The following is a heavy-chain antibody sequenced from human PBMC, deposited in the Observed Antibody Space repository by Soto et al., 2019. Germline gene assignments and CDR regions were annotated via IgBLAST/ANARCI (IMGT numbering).Heavy chain of an antibody. J-gene: IGHJ3*02. D-gene: IGHD6-6*01. CDR2: TYYRSKWYN. CDR3: VRVGIAAPPGDAFDI. Sequence: SGPTLVNPTQTLTLTCTFSGFSLSTSGVGVGWIRQSPSRGLEWLGRTYYRSKWYNDYAVSVKSRITINPDTSKNQFSLQLNSVTPEDTAVYYCVRVGIAAPPGDAFDIWGQGTMVTVSS. V-gene: IGHV6-1*01. CDR1: GFSLSTSGVG.